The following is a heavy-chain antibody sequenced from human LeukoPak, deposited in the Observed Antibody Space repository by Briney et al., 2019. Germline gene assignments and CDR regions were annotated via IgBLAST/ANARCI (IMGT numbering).Heavy chain of an antibody. CDR1: GYTFTSYY. CDR2: INPSGGST. D-gene: IGHD3-10*01. Sequence: ASVKVSCKASGYTFTSYYMHWVRQAPGQGLEWMGIINPSGGSTSYAQKLQGRVTMTTDTSTSTAYMELRSLRSDDTAVYYCARDLPFGERGMHVWGQGTTVTVSS. J-gene: IGHJ6*02. CDR3: ARDLPFGERGMHV. V-gene: IGHV1-46*01.